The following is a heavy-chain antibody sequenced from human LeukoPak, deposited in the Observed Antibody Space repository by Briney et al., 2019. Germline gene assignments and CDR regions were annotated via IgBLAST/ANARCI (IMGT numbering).Heavy chain of an antibody. V-gene: IGHV3-48*03. J-gene: IGHJ4*02. Sequence: GGSLRLSCAPSGFTLSSYEMNWVRQAPGKGLEGVSYISGSGSTIYYADSVKGRFTTSRDNAKNSLYLQINTVRAEDTAVYYCARPWIQDYWGQGTLVTVSS. CDR2: ISGSGSTI. CDR3: ARPWIQDY. D-gene: IGHD5-18*01. CDR1: GFTLSSYE.